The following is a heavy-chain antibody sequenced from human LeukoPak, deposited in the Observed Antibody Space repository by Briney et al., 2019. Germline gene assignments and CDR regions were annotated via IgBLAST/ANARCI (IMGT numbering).Heavy chain of an antibody. CDR1: GFTFSSYG. V-gene: IGHV3-23*01. CDR3: AKDPSYCSSTSCYAGGDY. D-gene: IGHD2-2*01. Sequence: GGSLRLSCAASGFTFSSYGMSWVRQAPGKGLEWVSAISGSGGSTYYADSVKGRFTTSRDNSKNTLYLQMNSLRAEDTAVYYCAKDPSYCSSTSCYAGGDYWGQGTLVTVSS. CDR2: ISGSGGST. J-gene: IGHJ4*02.